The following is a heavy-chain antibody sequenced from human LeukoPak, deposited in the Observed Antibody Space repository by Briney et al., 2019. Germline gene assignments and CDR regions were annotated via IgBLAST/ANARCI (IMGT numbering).Heavy chain of an antibody. CDR1: GASTSSSF. D-gene: IGHD6-19*01. CDR2: INYRGET. V-gene: IGHV4-59*12. J-gene: IGHJ4*02. CDR3: ARGRGIAVAGKSAHGY. Sequence: SETLSLTCTVSGASTSSSFWSWIRQSPGKGLEWIGYINYRGETSQNPSLESRVSMSVDTSKNQFSLKLSSVTAADTAVYYCARGRGIAVAGKSAHGYWGQGTLVTVSS.